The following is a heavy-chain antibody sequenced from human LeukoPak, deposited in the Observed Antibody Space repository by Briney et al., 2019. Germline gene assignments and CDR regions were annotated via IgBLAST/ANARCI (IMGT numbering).Heavy chain of an antibody. CDR1: GFTFSSYS. V-gene: IGHV3-48*04. CDR3: ARVSGSRNYYFGAFDI. CDR2: ISSSSTI. J-gene: IGHJ3*02. D-gene: IGHD3-10*01. Sequence: PGGSLRLSCAASGFTFSSYSMNWVRQAPGKGLEWVSYISSSSTIYYADSVKGRFTISRDNAKNSLYLQMNSLRAEDTAMYYCARVSGSRNYYFGAFDIWGQGTMVTVSS.